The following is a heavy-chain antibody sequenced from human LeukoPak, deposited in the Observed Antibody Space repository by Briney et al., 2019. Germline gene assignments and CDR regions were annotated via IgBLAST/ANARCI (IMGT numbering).Heavy chain of an antibody. Sequence: GGSLRLSCAASGFTIDDYAMHWVHQAPGKGLAWVSLISWDGGSTYYADSVKGRFTISRDNSKNSLYLQMNSLRAEDTALYYCAKGEGYSGYVGNWFDPWGQGTLVTVSS. V-gene: IGHV3-43D*03. CDR2: ISWDGGST. CDR1: GFTIDDYA. CDR3: AKGEGYSGYVGNWFDP. J-gene: IGHJ5*02. D-gene: IGHD5-12*01.